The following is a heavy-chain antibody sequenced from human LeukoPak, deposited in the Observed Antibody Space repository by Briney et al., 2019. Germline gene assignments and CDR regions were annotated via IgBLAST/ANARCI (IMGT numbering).Heavy chain of an antibody. V-gene: IGHV4-4*07. CDR3: ARGGHGDSDLNYYYMDV. CDR1: GGSISSYY. J-gene: IGHJ6*03. D-gene: IGHD4-17*01. Sequence: SETLSLTCTVSGGSISSYYWSWIRQPAGKGLEWIGRIYTSGSTNYNPSLKSRVTMSVDTSKNQFSLKLSSVTAADTAVYYCARGGHGDSDLNYYYMDVWGKGTTVTVSS. CDR2: IYTSGST.